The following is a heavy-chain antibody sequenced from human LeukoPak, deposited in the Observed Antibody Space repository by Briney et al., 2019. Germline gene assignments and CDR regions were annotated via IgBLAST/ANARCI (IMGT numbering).Heavy chain of an antibody. Sequence: GGSLRLSCASSGFTVSSNYMSWVRQAPGKGLEGVSVIYSGGSTYYADSVKGRLTISRYNSKNTLYLQMNSLRAKETAVYYCARGGSSYGPQAFWGQGTLVTVSS. CDR1: GFTVSSNY. V-gene: IGHV3-53*01. CDR3: ARGGSSYGPQAF. CDR2: IYSGGST. D-gene: IGHD5-18*01. J-gene: IGHJ4*02.